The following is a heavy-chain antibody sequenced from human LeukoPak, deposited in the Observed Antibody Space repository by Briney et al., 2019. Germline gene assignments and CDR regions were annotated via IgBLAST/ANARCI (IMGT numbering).Heavy chain of an antibody. D-gene: IGHD3-22*01. CDR1: GFTFSSYE. Sequence: GGSLRLSCAASGFTFSSYEMNWVRQAPGKGLEWVANIKQDGSDKYYVGSVKGRFTITRDNAKNSLYLHMNSLRAEDTAVYYCARDYDGSDYSVRFEYWGQGTLVTVSS. CDR3: ARDYDGSDYSVRFEY. CDR2: IKQDGSDK. J-gene: IGHJ4*02. V-gene: IGHV3-7*04.